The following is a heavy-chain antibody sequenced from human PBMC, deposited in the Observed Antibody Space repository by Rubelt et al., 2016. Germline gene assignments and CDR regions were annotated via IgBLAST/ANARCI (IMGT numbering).Heavy chain of an antibody. J-gene: IGHJ5*02. D-gene: IGHD6-19*01. CDR3: ARESGSSGCS. CDR2: IIPIFGTA. Sequence: GGIIPIFGTANYAQKFQGRVTITADESTSTAYMELSSLRSEDTAVYYCARESGSSGCSWGQGTLVTVSS. V-gene: IGHV1-69*01.